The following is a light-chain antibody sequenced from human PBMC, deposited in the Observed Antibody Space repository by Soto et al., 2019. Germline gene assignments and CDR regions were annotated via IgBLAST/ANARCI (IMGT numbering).Light chain of an antibody. V-gene: IGKV3-20*01. CDR3: QQYGSSPWT. CDR2: GAS. J-gene: IGKJ1*01. Sequence: EIVLTQSPGTLSLSPGERSTLSCRASQSVSSSYLAWYQQKPGQAPRLLIYGASSRATGIPARFSGSGSGTEFTLTISGLQSEDFAVYYCQQYGSSPWTFGQGTKVDIK. CDR1: QSVSSSY.